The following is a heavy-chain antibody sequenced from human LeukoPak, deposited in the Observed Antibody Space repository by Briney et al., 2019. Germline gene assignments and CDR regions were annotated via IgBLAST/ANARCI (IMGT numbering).Heavy chain of an antibody. CDR2: FDPEDGET. CDR1: GYTLTELS. J-gene: IGHJ6*02. V-gene: IGHV1-24*01. CDR3: ATALVVAAVDTYYYYGMDV. Sequence: ASVKVSCKGSGYTLTELSMHWVRQAPGKGLEWMGGFDPEDGETIYAQKFQGRVTMTEDTSTDTAYMELSSLRSEDTAVYYCATALVVAAVDTYYYYGMDVWGQGTTVTVSS. D-gene: IGHD2-15*01.